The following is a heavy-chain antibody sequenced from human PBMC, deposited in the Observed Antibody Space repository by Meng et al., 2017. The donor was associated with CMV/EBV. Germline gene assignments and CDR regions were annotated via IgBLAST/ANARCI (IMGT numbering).Heavy chain of an antibody. CDR1: GYTFTSDY. CDR2: INPSGGST. CDR3: ARESSYDFSHDY. J-gene: IGHJ4*02. D-gene: IGHD3-3*01. V-gene: IGHV1-46*01. Sequence: QVRTVQSGAEVKQPGASGKVSTNASGYTFTSDYMHWVRQAPGQGLEWMGIINPSGGSTSYAQKFQGRVTMTRDTSTSTVYMELSSLRSEDTAVYYCARESSYDFSHDYWGQGTLVTVSS.